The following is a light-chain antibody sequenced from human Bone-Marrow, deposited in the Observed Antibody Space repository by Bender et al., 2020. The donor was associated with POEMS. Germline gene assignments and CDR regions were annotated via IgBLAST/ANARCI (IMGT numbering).Light chain of an antibody. CDR1: SSDVGRYNL. J-gene: IGLJ3*02. V-gene: IGLV2-23*01. CDR2: EGS. CDR3: CSYAGSTTWV. Sequence: QSALTQPASVSGSPGQSITVSCTGTSSDVGRYNLVSWYQQHPDKAPQLMLYEGSRRPTGVSDRFSGSKSGNTASLTISGLQAEDEADYYCCSYAGSTTWVFGGGTKVTVL.